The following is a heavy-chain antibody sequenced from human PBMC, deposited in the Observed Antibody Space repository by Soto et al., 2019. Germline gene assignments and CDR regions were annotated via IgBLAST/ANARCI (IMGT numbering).Heavy chain of an antibody. V-gene: IGHV3-23*01. CDR3: AKSPYYGSGTSYFDY. D-gene: IGHD3-10*01. J-gene: IGHJ4*02. Sequence: GGSLRLSCAASGFTFSSYAMSWVRQAPGKGLEWVSAISGSGGSTYYADSVKGRFTISRDNSKNTLYLQMNSLRAEDTAVYYYAKSPYYGSGTSYFDYWGQGTLVTVSS. CDR2: ISGSGGST. CDR1: GFTFSSYA.